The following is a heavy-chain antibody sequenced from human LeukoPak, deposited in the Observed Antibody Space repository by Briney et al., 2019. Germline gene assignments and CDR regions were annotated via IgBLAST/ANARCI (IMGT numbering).Heavy chain of an antibody. D-gene: IGHD5-18*01. Sequence: GGSLRLSCAASGFTFSSYSMNWVRQAPGKGLEWVSSISSSSSYIYYADSVKGRFTISRDNAKNSLYLQMNSLRAEDTAVYYCARGGQQLSPPEFDYWGQGTLVTVSS. CDR1: GFTFSSYS. V-gene: IGHV3-21*01. J-gene: IGHJ4*02. CDR3: ARGGQQLSPPEFDY. CDR2: ISSSSSYI.